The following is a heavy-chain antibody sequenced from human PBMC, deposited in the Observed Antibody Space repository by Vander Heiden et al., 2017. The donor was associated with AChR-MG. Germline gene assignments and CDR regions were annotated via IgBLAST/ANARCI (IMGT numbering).Heavy chain of an antibody. Sequence: QVTLKESGPVLVKPTETLTLTCTVSGFSLSNARMGVSWIRQPPGKALEWLAHIFSNDEKSYSTSLNSRLTISKDTSKSQVVLTMTNMDTVETATYYCARWTPIAPINYYYYGMDVWGQGTTVTVSS. CDR3: ARWTPIAPINYYYYGMDV. J-gene: IGHJ6*02. V-gene: IGHV2-26*01. CDR2: IFSNDEK. CDR1: GFSLSNARMG.